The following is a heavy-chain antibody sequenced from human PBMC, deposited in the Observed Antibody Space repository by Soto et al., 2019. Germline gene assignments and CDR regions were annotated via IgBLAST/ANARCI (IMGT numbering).Heavy chain of an antibody. Sequence: GGSLRLSCAASGFTFSSYSMNWVRQAPGKGLEWVSSISSSSSYIYYADSVKGRFTISRDNAKNSLYLQMNSLRAEDTAVYYCARDFTSIFVTPPKYWGLFDYWGQGTLVTVSS. CDR3: ARDFTSIFVTPPKYWGLFDY. CDR1: GFTFSSYS. D-gene: IGHD7-27*01. V-gene: IGHV3-21*01. CDR2: ISSSSSYI. J-gene: IGHJ4*02.